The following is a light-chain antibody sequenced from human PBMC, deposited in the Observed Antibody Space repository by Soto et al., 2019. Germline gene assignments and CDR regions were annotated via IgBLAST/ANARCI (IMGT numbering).Light chain of an antibody. CDR2: RDS. CDR3: AAWDNSLSGCVV. V-gene: IGLV1-47*01. J-gene: IGLJ2*01. CDR1: SSNIANNY. Sequence: QSVLTQPPSASGTPGQRVTISCSGGSSNIANNYVYRYQQLPGAAPKLLIYRDSQRPSGVPDRFSGSKSGTSASLAISGLRSEDEADYYCAAWDNSLSGCVVFGGGTKLTVL.